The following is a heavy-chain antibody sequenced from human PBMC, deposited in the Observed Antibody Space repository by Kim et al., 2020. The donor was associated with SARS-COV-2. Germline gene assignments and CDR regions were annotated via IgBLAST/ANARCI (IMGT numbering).Heavy chain of an antibody. D-gene: IGHD3-10*01. J-gene: IGHJ4*02. V-gene: IGHV4-34*01. Sequence: SETLSLTCAVYGGSFSGYYWSWIRQPPGKGLEWIGEINHSGSTNYNPSLKSRVTISVDTSKNQFSLKLSSVTAADTAVYYCARWTRPMVRGVTSGFDYWGQGILVTVSS. CDR3: ARWTRPMVRGVTSGFDY. CDR1: GGSFSGYY. CDR2: INHSGST.